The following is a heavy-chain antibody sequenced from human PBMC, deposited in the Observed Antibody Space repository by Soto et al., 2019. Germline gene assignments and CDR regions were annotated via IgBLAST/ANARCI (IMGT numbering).Heavy chain of an antibody. Sequence: QVQLVQSGAEVKKPGSSVKVSCKASGGTFSSYAISWVRQAPGQGLEWMGGIIPIFGTANYAQKFQGRVTITADESTSTAYMELSNLRSEDTAVYYCARAPDGYCSGGSCYWYFDLWGRGTLVTVSS. D-gene: IGHD2-15*01. CDR2: IIPIFGTA. CDR1: GGTFSSYA. J-gene: IGHJ2*01. V-gene: IGHV1-69*12. CDR3: ARAPDGYCSGGSCYWYFDL.